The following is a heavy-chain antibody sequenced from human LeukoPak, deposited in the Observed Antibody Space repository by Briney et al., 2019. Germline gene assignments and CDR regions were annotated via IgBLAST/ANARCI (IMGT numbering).Heavy chain of an antibody. Sequence: SETLSLTCTVSGGSISSSSYHWGWIRQPPGKGLEWIGTIYYSGSTYSNPSLESRVTISVDTSKNQFSLVLSSVTAADTAVYYCARVRAYSNFDYWGQGTLVTVSS. J-gene: IGHJ4*02. CDR3: ARVRAYSNFDY. D-gene: IGHD2-21*01. CDR2: IYYSGST. V-gene: IGHV4-39*01. CDR1: GGSISSSSYH.